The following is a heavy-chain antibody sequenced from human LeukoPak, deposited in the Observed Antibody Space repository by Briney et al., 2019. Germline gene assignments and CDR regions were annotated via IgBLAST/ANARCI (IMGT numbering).Heavy chain of an antibody. D-gene: IGHD2-2*01. J-gene: IGHJ4*02. V-gene: IGHV3-21*05. CDR1: GFSFSLYA. CDR3: ARDTIQPGLIDD. Sequence: GGSLKLSSAASGFSFSLYAMNWVRQAPGKGLEWISYINSGSDDIHYAASVRGRFTISRDDAGNTLFLQLSSLRAEDTAVYYCARDTIQPGLIDDWGQGTLVTVSS. CDR2: INSGSDDI.